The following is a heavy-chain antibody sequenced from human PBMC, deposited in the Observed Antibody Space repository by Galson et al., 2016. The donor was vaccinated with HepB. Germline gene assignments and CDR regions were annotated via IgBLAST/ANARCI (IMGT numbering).Heavy chain of an antibody. Sequence: SETLSLTCDVSGDSTTSSRWWSWVRQPPGKGLEWIGEVYRSGSTNYKPSLKNRIIISVDNSKSQFSLKLTSVTAADTAVYYCARDRRRGIDVWGQGITVTVSS. CDR2: VYRSGST. J-gene: IGHJ6*02. V-gene: IGHV4-4*02. CDR1: GDSTTSSRW. CDR3: ARDRRRGIDV.